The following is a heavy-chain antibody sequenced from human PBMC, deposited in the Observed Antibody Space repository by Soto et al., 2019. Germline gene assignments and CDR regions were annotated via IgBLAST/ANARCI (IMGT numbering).Heavy chain of an antibody. CDR2: IYYSGST. CDR1: GGSISSYY. CDR3: ARIPPLDFWSGYSKKIYYYYMDV. V-gene: IGHV4-59*01. J-gene: IGHJ6*03. D-gene: IGHD3-3*01. Sequence: SETLSLTCTVSGGSISSYYWSWIRQPPGKGLEWIGYIYYSGSTNYNPSLKSRVTISVDTSKNQFSLKLSSVTAADTAVYYCARIPPLDFWSGYSKKIYYYYMDVWGKGTTVTVSS.